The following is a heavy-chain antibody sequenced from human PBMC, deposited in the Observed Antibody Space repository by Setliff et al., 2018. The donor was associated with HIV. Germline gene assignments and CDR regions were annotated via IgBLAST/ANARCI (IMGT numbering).Heavy chain of an antibody. CDR1: RGSFSHSY. Sequence: PSETLSLTCAVYRGSFSHSYWTWIRQSPGKGLEWIAEINQERTTFYNPSLKSRLIMSLDTSRNEVSLRLNSVTAADTATYFCARVRFSFNNVRCFDLWGPGTRVTVSS. D-gene: IGHD1-20*01. J-gene: IGHJ2*01. V-gene: IGHV4-34*01. CDR3: ARVRFSFNNVRCFDL. CDR2: INQERTT.